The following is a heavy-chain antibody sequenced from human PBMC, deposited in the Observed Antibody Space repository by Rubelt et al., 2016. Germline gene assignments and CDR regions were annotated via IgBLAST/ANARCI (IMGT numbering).Heavy chain of an antibody. J-gene: IGHJ4*02. Sequence: EVQLVESGGGLILPGGSLRLSCAASGFSFWNYWMSWVRQAPGKGLEWVANINPEGLTNYVGSVRGRFTISRDNTKNSVNLQMSGLGAEDTAVYYCARIGYSSNCFDYWGQGALVTVSS. D-gene: IGHD2-2*01. CDR2: INPEGLT. CDR1: GFSFWNYW. V-gene: IGHV3-7*03. CDR3: ARIGYSSNCFDY.